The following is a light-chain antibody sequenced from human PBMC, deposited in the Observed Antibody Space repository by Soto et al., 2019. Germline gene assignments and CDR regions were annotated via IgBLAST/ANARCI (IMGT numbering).Light chain of an antibody. V-gene: IGKV1-27*01. CDR3: QKYYSAPNT. CDR1: QAFDNY. CDR2: AAS. Sequence: DIQMTQSPSSLSASVGDRVTITCRASQAFDNYLAWYQQKPGEVPKLLIYAASTLQSGVPSRFSGSGSGTDFTLTISSLQPEDVATYYCQKYYSAPNTFGDGTKVDIK. J-gene: IGKJ3*01.